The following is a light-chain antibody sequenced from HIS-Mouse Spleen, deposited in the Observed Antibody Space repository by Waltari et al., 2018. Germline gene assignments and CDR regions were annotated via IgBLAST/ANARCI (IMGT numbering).Light chain of an antibody. J-gene: IGLJ2*01. CDR2: EGS. V-gene: IGLV2-23*01. Sequence: QSALTQPASVSGSPGQSITISCPGPSSYVGRYNLVSWYQQHPGKAPKLMIYEGSKRPSGVSNRFSGSKSGNTASLTISGLQAEDEADYYCCSYAGSSTVVFGGGTKLTVL. CDR3: CSYAGSSTVV. CDR1: SSYVGRYNL.